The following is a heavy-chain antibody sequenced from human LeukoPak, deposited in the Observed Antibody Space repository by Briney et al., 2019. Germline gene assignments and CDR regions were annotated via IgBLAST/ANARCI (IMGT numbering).Heavy chain of an antibody. J-gene: IGHJ4*02. D-gene: IGHD3-10*01. CDR3: ARGVWFGELRSYYFDY. CDR2: IYYSGST. V-gene: IGHV4-59*01. CDR1: VGSISSYY. Sequence: SETQSLTCTVSVGSISSYYWSWIRQPPGKGLEWIGYIYYSGSTNYNASFKSRVTISVDTSKNQFSLKLSSVTAADTAVYYCARGVWFGELRSYYFDYWGQGTLVTVSS.